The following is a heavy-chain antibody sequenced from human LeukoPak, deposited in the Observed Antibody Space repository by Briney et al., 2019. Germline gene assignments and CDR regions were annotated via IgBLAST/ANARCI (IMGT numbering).Heavy chain of an antibody. Sequence: PSETLSLTCIVSSGSISSSSNYWGWIRQPPGKGLEWIGNIYYSGSTYYNPSLKSRVTISVDTSRNQFSLKLSSVTAADTAVYYCARIGGIPLGSFDIWGQGTVVTVSS. CDR2: IYYSGST. CDR1: SGSISSSSNY. D-gene: IGHD2-2*02. CDR3: ARIGGIPLGSFDI. J-gene: IGHJ3*02. V-gene: IGHV4-39*01.